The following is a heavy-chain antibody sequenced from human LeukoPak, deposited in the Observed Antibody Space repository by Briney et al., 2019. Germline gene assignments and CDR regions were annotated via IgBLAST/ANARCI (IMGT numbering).Heavy chain of an antibody. CDR3: ARVRGSWCLDC. Sequence: PGGSLRLSCAASGFTVTSNYMSWVRQAPGKGLEWVANIKQDGSEKYYVDSVKGRSTISRDNAKNSLYLQMNSLRADDTAVYYCARVRGSWCLDCWGQGTLVTVSS. CDR2: IKQDGSEK. V-gene: IGHV3-7*01. CDR1: GFTVTSNY. D-gene: IGHD6-13*01. J-gene: IGHJ4*02.